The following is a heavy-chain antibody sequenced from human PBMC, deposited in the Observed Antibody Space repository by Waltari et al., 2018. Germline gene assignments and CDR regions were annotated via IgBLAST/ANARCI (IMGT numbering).Heavy chain of an antibody. CDR1: GFTFSSYA. CDR3: ARVRASPAAIRAFDI. D-gene: IGHD2-2*01. V-gene: IGHV3-30-3*01. J-gene: IGHJ3*02. CDR2: ISYDGSNK. Sequence: QVQLVESGGGVVQPGRSLRLSCAASGFTFSSYAMHWVRQAPGKGLDWVGVISYDGSNKYYADSVKGRFTISRDNSKNTLYLQMNSLRAEDTAVYYCARVRASPAAIRAFDIWGQGTMVTVSS.